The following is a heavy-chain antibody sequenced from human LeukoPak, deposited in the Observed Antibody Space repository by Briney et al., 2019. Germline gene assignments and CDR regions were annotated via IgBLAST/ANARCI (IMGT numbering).Heavy chain of an antibody. CDR1: GGSFSDYY. J-gene: IGHJ2*01. CDR2: INQSGNT. CDR3: ARGPGRTSIFGGRGLWFFDV. Sequence: KASETLSLTCGVSGGSFSDYYWSWIRQSPGKGLECIGEINQSGNTNYNPSLKSRVTISIDTSKNQFSLKLNSVTAADTAVYYCARGPGRTSIFGGRGLWFFDVWGRGTLVAVSS. V-gene: IGHV4-34*01. D-gene: IGHD3-3*01.